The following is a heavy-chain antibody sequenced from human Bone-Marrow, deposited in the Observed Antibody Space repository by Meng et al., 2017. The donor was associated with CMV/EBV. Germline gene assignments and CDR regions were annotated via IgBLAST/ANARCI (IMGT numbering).Heavy chain of an antibody. J-gene: IGHJ6*01. CDR3: ARDEGQLGGMDV. V-gene: IGHV4-59*01. D-gene: IGHD6-6*01. Sequence: SETPSLTCTVSGGSISSYYWSWIRQPPGKGLEWIGYIYYSGSTNYNPSLKSRVTISVDTSKNQFSLKLSSVTAADTAVYYCARDEGQLGGMDVWGQGTTVTVSS. CDR1: GGSISSYY. CDR2: IYYSGST.